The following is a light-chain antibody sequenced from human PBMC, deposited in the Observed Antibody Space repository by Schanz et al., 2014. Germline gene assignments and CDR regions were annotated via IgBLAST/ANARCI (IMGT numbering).Light chain of an antibody. V-gene: IGLV2-11*01. CDR1: SSDVGGHNY. CDR3: CSYAGKYTWV. CDR2: DVG. J-gene: IGLJ3*02. Sequence: QSALTQPRSVSGSPGQSVTISCAGTSSDVGGHNYVSWYQQHPGKAPKLIIYDVGVRPSGVPDRFSGSKSVNTASLTISGLQAEDEADYYCCSYAGKYTWVFGGGTKVTVL.